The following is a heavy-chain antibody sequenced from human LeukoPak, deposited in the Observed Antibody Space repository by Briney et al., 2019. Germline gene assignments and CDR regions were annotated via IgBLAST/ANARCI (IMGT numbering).Heavy chain of an antibody. V-gene: IGHV4-30-4*01. CDR2: IYYSGST. CDR1: GGSISSGDYY. Sequence: SETLSLTCTVSGGSISSGDYYWSWIRQPPGKGLEWIGYIYYSGSTYYNPSLKSRVTISVDTSKNQFSLKLSSVTAAGTAVYYCASGGEMATIDYWGQGTLVTVSS. J-gene: IGHJ4*02. CDR3: ASGGEMATIDY. D-gene: IGHD5-24*01.